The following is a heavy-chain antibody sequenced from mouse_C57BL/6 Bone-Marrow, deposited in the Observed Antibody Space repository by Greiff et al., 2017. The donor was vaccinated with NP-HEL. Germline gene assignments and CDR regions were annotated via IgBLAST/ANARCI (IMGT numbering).Heavy chain of an antibody. J-gene: IGHJ3*01. Sequence: EVQLVESGGGLVQPGASLKLSCAATEFAFPSHDMSWVRQTPEKRLELVASINSDGGSIYYADTMKSRFTISRDNTKNTLYLQMSSLRSEDTALYCCGRDAEDYFGYGDWGQGTLVTVAA. CDR2: INSDGGSI. CDR3: GRDAEDYFGYGD. CDR1: EFAFPSHD. V-gene: IGHV5-2*01. D-gene: IGHD1-1*02.